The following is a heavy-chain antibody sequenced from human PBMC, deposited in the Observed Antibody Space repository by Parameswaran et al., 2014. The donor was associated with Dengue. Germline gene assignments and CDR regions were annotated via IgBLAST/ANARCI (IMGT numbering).Heavy chain of an antibody. CDR2: ISAYNGNT. Sequence: SWVRQAPGQGLEWMGWISAYNGNTNYAQKLQGRVTMTTDTSTSTAYMELRSLRSDDTAVYYCARIGETTTVTVADHDPTDPYFDYWGQGTLVTVSS. D-gene: IGHD4-17*01. V-gene: IGHV1-18*01. J-gene: IGHJ4*02. CDR3: ARIGETTTVTVADHDPTDPYFDY.